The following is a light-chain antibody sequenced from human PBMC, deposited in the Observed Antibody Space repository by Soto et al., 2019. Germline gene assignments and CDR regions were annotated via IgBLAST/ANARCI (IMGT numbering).Light chain of an antibody. CDR3: CSYAGSDTFV. V-gene: IGLV2-23*02. J-gene: IGLJ2*01. CDR2: EAS. Sequence: QSVLTQPASVSGSPGQSITISCTGTSSDVGKYNLVSWYQQHPGKAPEFLIYEASKRPSGVSNRFSGSKSGNTASRTISGLQAEDEADYYCCSYAGSDTFVFGGGTKVTVL. CDR1: SSDVGKYNL.